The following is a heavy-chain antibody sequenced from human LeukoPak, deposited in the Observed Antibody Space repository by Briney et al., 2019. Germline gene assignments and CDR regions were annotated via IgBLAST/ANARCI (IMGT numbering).Heavy chain of an antibody. V-gene: IGHV4-39*07. D-gene: IGHD6-19*01. CDR1: GGSISSYY. CDR2: IYYSGST. CDR3: AGESSFVAVTGRGGWFDP. Sequence: SEILSLTCTVSGGSISSYYWGWIRQPPGKGLEWIGSIYYSGSTWSSLKSRVTISIDTSKNKFSLKLSSVTAADTAVYYCAGESSFVAVTGRGGWFDPWGQGTLVTVSS. J-gene: IGHJ5*02.